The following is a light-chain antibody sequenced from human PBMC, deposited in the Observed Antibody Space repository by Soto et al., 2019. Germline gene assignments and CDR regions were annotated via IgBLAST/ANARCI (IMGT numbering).Light chain of an antibody. CDR3: VAWDDSLSGYV. V-gene: IGLV1-47*01. CDR2: KNY. CDR1: SSNIGRDF. J-gene: IGLJ1*01. Sequence: QSVLTQAPSASGTPGQRVIISCSGSSSNIGRDFVSWYQQLPGMAPKLLIYKNYQRPSGVPDRFSASKSGTSASLAIRGLRSEAEADYYCVAWDDSLSGYVFGTGTKVTVL.